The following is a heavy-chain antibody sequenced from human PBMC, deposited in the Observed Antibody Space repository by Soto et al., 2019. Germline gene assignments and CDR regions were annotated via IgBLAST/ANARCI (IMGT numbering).Heavy chain of an antibody. Sequence: EVQLLESGGGLVQPGGSLRLSCAASGFTFSSYAMSWVRQAPGKGLEWVSAISDSGGSTYYADSVKGRFTISRDNSKNTLYLQMNSLRAEDTAVYYCAKDTYYDSSGYWGYWGQGTLVTVSS. CDR3: AKDTYYDSSGYWGY. J-gene: IGHJ4*02. CDR1: GFTFSSYA. CDR2: ISDSGGST. D-gene: IGHD3-22*01. V-gene: IGHV3-23*01.